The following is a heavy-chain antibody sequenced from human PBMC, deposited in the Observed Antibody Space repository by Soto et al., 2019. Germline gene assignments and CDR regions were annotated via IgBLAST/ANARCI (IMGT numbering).Heavy chain of an antibody. CDR3: ARGPLLSIAVAGNNWFDP. D-gene: IGHD6-19*01. CDR2: INHSGST. CDR1: GGSFSAYY. J-gene: IGHJ5*02. V-gene: IGHV4-34*01. Sequence: SETLSLTCTVYGGSFSAYYWSWIRQPPGKGLEWIGEINHSGSTNYNPSLKSRVTISVDTSKNQFSLKLSSVTAADTAVYYCARGPLLSIAVAGNNWFDPWGQGTQVTVSS.